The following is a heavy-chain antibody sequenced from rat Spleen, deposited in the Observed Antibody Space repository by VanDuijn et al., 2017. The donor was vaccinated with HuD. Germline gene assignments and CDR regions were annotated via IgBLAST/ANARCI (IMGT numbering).Heavy chain of an antibody. D-gene: IGHD1-9*01. Sequence: EVQLVESGGGLVQPGRSLKLSCVASGFTFSSYWMYWIRQAPGKGLEWVSSINTDGGSTYCPDSVKGRFTISRDNAKSILYLQMNSLRSEDTATYYCVRHGYTRYYFDYWGQGVMVTVSS. CDR1: GFTFSSYW. CDR3: VRHGYTRYYFDY. J-gene: IGHJ2*01. CDR2: INTDGGST. V-gene: IGHV5-58*01.